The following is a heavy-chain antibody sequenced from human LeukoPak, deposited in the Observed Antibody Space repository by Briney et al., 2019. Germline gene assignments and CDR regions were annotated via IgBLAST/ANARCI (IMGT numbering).Heavy chain of an antibody. J-gene: IGHJ4*02. CDR3: ARDQKGVYCSGGSCSGPIDY. CDR2: ISAYNGNT. V-gene: IGHV1-18*01. D-gene: IGHD2-15*01. Sequence: ASVKVSCKASGYTFTRYGITWLRQAPGQGLAGMGWISAYNGNTNYAQKLQGRVTMTRDTSISTAYMELSRLRSDDTAVYYCARDQKGVYCSGGSCSGPIDYWGQGTLVTVSS. CDR1: GYTFTRYG.